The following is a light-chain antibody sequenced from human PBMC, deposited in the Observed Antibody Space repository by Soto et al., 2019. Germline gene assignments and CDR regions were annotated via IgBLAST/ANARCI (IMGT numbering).Light chain of an antibody. CDR1: QSVSGH. J-gene: IGKJ4*01. V-gene: IGKV3-15*01. CDR2: GAS. Sequence: EIVMTQSPATLSVSPGERVTLSCRASQSVSGHLAWYQQKPGQAPRLIISGASTRATGIPARFSGSGSGTEFTLTISSLQSEDFAVYYCQQYGSSSGLTFGGGTKVEIK. CDR3: QQYGSSSGLT.